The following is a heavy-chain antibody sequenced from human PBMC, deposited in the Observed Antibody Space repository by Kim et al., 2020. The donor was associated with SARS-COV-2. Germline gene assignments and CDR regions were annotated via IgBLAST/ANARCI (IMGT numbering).Heavy chain of an antibody. D-gene: IGHD2-8*01. V-gene: IGHV1-2*04. Sequence: ASVKVSCKASGYTFTGYYMHWVRQAPGQGLEWMGWINPNSGCTNYAQKFQGWVTMTRDTSISTAYMELSRLRSDDTAVYYCAREQWVQEGFDYWGQGTLVTVSS. CDR1: GYTFTGYY. CDR3: AREQWVQEGFDY. J-gene: IGHJ4*02. CDR2: INPNSGCT.